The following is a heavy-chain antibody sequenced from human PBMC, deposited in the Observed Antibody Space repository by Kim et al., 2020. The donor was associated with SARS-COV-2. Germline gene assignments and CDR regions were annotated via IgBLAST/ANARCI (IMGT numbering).Heavy chain of an antibody. Sequence: GGSLRLSCAASGFTFSSYAMHWVRQAPGKGLEWVAVIWYDGSNKYYADSVKGRFTISRDNSKNTLYLQMNSLRAEDTAVYYCAKDLAVYPSQIRKYGMDVWGQGTTVTVSS. D-gene: IGHD2-8*01. CDR2: IWYDGSNK. J-gene: IGHJ6*02. CDR1: GFTFSSYA. CDR3: AKDLAVYPSQIRKYGMDV. V-gene: IGHV3-33*06.